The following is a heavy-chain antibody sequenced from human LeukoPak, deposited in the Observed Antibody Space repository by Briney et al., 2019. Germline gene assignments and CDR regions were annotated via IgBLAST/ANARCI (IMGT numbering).Heavy chain of an antibody. Sequence: GGSLTLSCAASGFSFSDSPMHWVRQPSGKGLEWVGRVRGRANSYATGYAASVEGRFTISRDDSENTAYLQMNSLIIEDTAVYYCTRQRPQTGTFDYWGQGVLVTVSS. V-gene: IGHV3-73*01. CDR1: GFSFSDSP. CDR3: TRQRPQTGTFDY. J-gene: IGHJ4*02. CDR2: VRGRANSYAT. D-gene: IGHD3-9*01.